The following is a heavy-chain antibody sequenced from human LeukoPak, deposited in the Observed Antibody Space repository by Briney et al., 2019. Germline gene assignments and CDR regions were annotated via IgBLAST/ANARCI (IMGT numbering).Heavy chain of an antibody. D-gene: IGHD3-22*01. CDR2: ISSSGSTI. CDR1: GFTFSDYY. CDR3: ARPNYYDSSGYH. Sequence: KPGGSLRLSCAASGFTFSDYYMSWLCQAPGKGLEWVSYISSSGSTIYYADSVKGRFTISRDNAKNSLYLQMNSLRAEDTAVYYCARPNYYDSSGYHWGQGTLVTVSS. V-gene: IGHV3-11*04. J-gene: IGHJ4*02.